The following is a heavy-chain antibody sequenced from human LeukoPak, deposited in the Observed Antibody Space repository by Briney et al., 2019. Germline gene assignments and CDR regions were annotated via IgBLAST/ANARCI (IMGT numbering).Heavy chain of an antibody. Sequence: PSETLSLTCTVSGGSISSYYWSWIRQPPGKGLEWIGYIYYSGSTNYNPSLKSRVTISVDTSKNQFSLKLSSVTAADTAVYYCARHFLGYCSSTSCSTGWFDPWGQGTLVTVSS. D-gene: IGHD2-2*01. V-gene: IGHV4-59*08. CDR1: GGSISSYY. CDR3: ARHFLGYCSSTSCSTGWFDP. CDR2: IYYSGST. J-gene: IGHJ5*02.